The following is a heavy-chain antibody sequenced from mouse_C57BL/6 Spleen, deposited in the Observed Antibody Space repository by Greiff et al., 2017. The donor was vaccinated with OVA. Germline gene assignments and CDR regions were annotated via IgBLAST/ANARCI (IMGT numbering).Heavy chain of an antibody. J-gene: IGHJ3*01. CDR1: GFNIKDDY. V-gene: IGHV14-4*01. Sequence: VHVKQSGAELVRPGASVKLSCTASGFNIKDDYMHWVKQRPEQGLEWIGWIDPENGDTEYASKFQGKATITADTSSNTAYLQLSSLTSEDTAVYYWTTEDSDWFAYWGQGTLVTVSA. CDR2: IDPENGDT. CDR3: TTEDSDWFAY.